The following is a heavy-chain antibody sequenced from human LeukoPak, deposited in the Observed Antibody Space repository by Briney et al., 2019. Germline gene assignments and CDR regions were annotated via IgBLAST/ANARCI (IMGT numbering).Heavy chain of an antibody. D-gene: IGHD6-13*01. CDR1: GFTFSSYS. CDR3: ASGYSNPPMGVHFDL. J-gene: IGHJ2*01. Sequence: GGSLRLSCAASGFTFSSYSMNWVRQAPGKGLEWVSSISSSSSYIYYADSVKGRFTISRDNAKNSLYLQMNSLRAEDTAVYYCASGYSNPPMGVHFDLWGRGTLVTVSS. CDR2: ISSSSSYI. V-gene: IGHV3-21*01.